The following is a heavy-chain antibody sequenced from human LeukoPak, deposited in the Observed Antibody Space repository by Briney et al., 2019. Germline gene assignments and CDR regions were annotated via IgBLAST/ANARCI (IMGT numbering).Heavy chain of an antibody. CDR2: ISSSGSTI. Sequence: GGSLRLSCAASGFTFSSYEMNWVRQAPGKGLEWVSYISSSGSTIYYADSVKGRFTISRDNAKNSLYLQMNSLRAEDTAVYYCARARSYYDSSGYQGWFDPWGQGTLVTVSS. CDR1: GFTFSSYE. J-gene: IGHJ5*02. V-gene: IGHV3-48*03. D-gene: IGHD3-22*01. CDR3: ARARSYYDSSGYQGWFDP.